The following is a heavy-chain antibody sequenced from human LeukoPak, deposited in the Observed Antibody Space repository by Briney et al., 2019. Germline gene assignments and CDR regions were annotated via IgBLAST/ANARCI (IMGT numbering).Heavy chain of an antibody. J-gene: IGHJ6*02. CDR3: ARHYEGTGYYYYYGMDV. D-gene: IGHD1-1*01. CDR2: IYYSGST. V-gene: IGHV4-39*01. CDR1: GGSISSSYYY. Sequence: SETLSLTCTVSGGSISSSYYYWGWIRQPPGKGLEWIGSIYYSGSTYYNPSLKSRVTISVDTSKNQFSLKLRSVTAADTAVYYCARHYEGTGYYYYYGMDVWGQGTTVTVSS.